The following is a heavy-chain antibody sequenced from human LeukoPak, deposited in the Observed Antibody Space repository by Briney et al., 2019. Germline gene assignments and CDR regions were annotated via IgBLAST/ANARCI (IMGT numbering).Heavy chain of an antibody. CDR2: IYYSGST. D-gene: IGHD3-22*01. V-gene: IGHV4-39*07. Sequence: SETLSLTCTVSGGAISSSSYYWGWIRQPPGKGLEWIGSIYYSGSTYYNPSLKSRVTISVDTSKNQFSLKLSSVTAADTAVYYCARDLAPYYYDSNWFDPWGQGTLVNVSS. CDR3: ARDLAPYYYDSNWFDP. J-gene: IGHJ5*02. CDR1: GGAISSSSYY.